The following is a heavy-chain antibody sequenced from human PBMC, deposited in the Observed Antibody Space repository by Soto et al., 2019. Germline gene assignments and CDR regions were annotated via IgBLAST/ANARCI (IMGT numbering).Heavy chain of an antibody. CDR1: AHTFATYD. CDR3: ARGREYDSWSGYSDYYHAVDV. CDR2: MNPKSGNA. V-gene: IGHV1-8*01. Sequence: SVKVSCKASAHTFATYDIYWVRQAPGQGPEWMGWMNPKSGNAGYGQRFQGRVTMTRNISISTAYMELSSLRSADTAVYYCARGREYDSWSGYSDYYHAVDVWGQGTTVTVSS. J-gene: IGHJ6*02. D-gene: IGHD3-3*01.